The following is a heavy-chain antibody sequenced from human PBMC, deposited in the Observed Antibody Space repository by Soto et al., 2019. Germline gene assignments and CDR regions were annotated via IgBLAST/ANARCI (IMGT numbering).Heavy chain of an antibody. CDR3: ASDKGYCGGDCYSYCFDY. Sequence: QVQLVQSGAEVKKPGASVKVSCKASGYTFTSYGISWVRQAPGQGLEWMGWISAYNGNTNYAQKLEGRATMTTDTSASTSYEERRSVRSDDTAVYYCASDKGYCGGDCYSYCFDYWGQGTLVTVSS. CDR1: GYTFTSYG. D-gene: IGHD2-21*02. J-gene: IGHJ4*02. V-gene: IGHV1-18*01. CDR2: ISAYNGNT.